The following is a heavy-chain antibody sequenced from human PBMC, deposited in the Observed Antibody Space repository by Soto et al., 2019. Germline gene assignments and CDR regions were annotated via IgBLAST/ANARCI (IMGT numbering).Heavy chain of an antibody. Sequence: QAQLVQSGAEVKKPRASVKVSSKASGYTLSTYNINWVRQAAGRGLEWMGWMDSYTDNTGYAQEFQGRLIMTRDTSINAAYMELSSLQSEDTAVYFCATGSQTLDYWGQGTLVTVSS. CDR1: GYTLSTYN. CDR2: MDSYTDNT. J-gene: IGHJ4*02. CDR3: ATGSQTLDY. V-gene: IGHV1-8*01.